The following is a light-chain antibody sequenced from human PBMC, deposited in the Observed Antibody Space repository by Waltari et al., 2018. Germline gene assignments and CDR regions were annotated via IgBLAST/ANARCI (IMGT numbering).Light chain of an antibody. J-gene: IGKJ3*01. V-gene: IGKV2-30*02. CDR1: QSLVHSNGNTY. CDR2: EVS. Sequence: DVVMTQSPLSLPITPGQPASISCRSSQSLVHSNGNTYLSWYQQKPGQPPRRLIYEVSNQDSGVPDIFIGSGAGTDFTLKISRVEAEDVGVYYCGQGTHLPFTFGPGTKLDIK. CDR3: GQGTHLPFT.